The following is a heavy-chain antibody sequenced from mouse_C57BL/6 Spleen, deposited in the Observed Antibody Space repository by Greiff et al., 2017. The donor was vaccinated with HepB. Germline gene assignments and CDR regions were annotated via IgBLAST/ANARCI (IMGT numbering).Heavy chain of an antibody. J-gene: IGHJ3*01. CDR2: IDPEDGDT. Sequence: VHVKQSGAELVRPGASVKLSCTASGFNIKDYYMHWVKQRPEQGLEWIGRIDPEDGDTEYAPKFQGKATMTADQSSNTSYLQLSSLTSEDTAVYYCTTDGVFVRFAYWGQGTLVTVSA. V-gene: IGHV14-1*01. CDR1: GFNIKDYY. D-gene: IGHD1-1*02. CDR3: TTDGVFVRFAY.